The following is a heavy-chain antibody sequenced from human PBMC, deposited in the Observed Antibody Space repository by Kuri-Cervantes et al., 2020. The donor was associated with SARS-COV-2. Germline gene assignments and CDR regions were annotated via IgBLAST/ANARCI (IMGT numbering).Heavy chain of an antibody. D-gene: IGHD3-3*01. CDR2: INHSGST. CDR3: ARGVETLFGVVDYFDP. V-gene: IGHV4-34*01. J-gene: IGHJ5*02. Sequence: GSLRLSCAVYGGSFSSYYWSWIRQPPGKGLEWIGKINHSGSTNYNPSLKSRVTISLDSSKNQFSLKLTSVTAADTAMYYCARGVETLFGVVDYFDPWGQGTLVTVSS. CDR1: GGSFSSYY.